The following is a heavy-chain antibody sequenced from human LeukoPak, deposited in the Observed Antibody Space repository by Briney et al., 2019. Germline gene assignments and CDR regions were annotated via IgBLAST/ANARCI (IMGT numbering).Heavy chain of an antibody. CDR1: GYTFTSYY. J-gene: IGHJ6*02. D-gene: IGHD4-17*01. Sequence: ASVKVSCKASGYTFTSYYMHWVRQAPGQGLEWMGIINPSGGSTSYAQKFQGRVTMTRDTSTSTVYMELSSLRSEDTAVYYCARAGTVTSRQNYYYGMDVWGQGTTVTVSS. V-gene: IGHV1-46*01. CDR3: ARAGTVTSRQNYYYGMDV. CDR2: INPSGGST.